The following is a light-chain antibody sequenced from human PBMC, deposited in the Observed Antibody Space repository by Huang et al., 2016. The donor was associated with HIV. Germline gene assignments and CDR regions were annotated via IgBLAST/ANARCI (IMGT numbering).Light chain of an antibody. CDR3: QQYYQNPQT. CDR1: QSLLYSLNNKNY. J-gene: IGKJ5*01. CDR2: WAS. Sequence: DIVMTQSPDSLSVSPGERATIDCKSSQSLLYSLNNKNYLAWFQQKPGRPPKLLLYWASTRESGIPERFSGSGSVTDFTLTINNVQPEDVATYYCQQYYQNPQTFGQGT. V-gene: IGKV4-1*01.